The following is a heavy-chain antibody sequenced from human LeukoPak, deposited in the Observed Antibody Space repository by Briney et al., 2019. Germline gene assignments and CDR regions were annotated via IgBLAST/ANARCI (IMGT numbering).Heavy chain of an antibody. CDR1: GGSISSYY. D-gene: IGHD1-20*01. J-gene: IGHJ4*02. V-gene: IGHV4-59*12. Sequence: SETLSLTCTVSGGSISSYYWSWIRQPPGKGLEWIGYMYYSGTTNYNPSLKSRVAISVDTSKNQFSLKLSSVTAADTAVYYCARRRITGTTRGLRSYFDYWGQGTLVTVSS. CDR2: MYYSGTT. CDR3: ARRRITGTTRGLRSYFDY.